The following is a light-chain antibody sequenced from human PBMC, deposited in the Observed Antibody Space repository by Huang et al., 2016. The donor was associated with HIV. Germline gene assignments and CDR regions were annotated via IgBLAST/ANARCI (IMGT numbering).Light chain of an antibody. Sequence: EIVLTQSPATLSLSPGERATLSCRASQSVSSYLAWYQQKPGQDPRLLIYDASNRATGIPARFSGGGSGTDFSLTISSLEPEDFAVYYCQQRITWPSTFGQGTKVEIK. CDR3: QQRITWPST. CDR2: DAS. CDR1: QSVSSY. V-gene: IGKV3-11*01. J-gene: IGKJ1*01.